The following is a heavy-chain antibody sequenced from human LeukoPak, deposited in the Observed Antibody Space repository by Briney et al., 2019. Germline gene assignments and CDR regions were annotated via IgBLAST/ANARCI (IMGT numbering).Heavy chain of an antibody. V-gene: IGHV4-59*05. D-gene: IGHD6-13*01. CDR2: IYYSVST. Sequence: PSETLSLTCTVSGDSISSYYWTWIRQPPGKGLEWIGSIYYSVSTYYNPCLKSRVTISVDTSKNQFSLKLSSVTAADTAVYYCAKHSIYSSSWYFGYWGQGTLVTVSS. CDR3: AKHSIYSSSWYFGY. J-gene: IGHJ4*02. CDR1: GDSISSYY.